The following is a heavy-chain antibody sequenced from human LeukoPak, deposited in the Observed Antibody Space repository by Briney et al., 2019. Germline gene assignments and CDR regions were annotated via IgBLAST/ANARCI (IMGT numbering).Heavy chain of an antibody. Sequence: GGSLRLSCAASGFTFGAYPMHWVRQVPGKGLEWVAGIGLNSGSIGYAAAVRGRFTVSRDNARNSLYLQMDSLRAEDTALYYCAKELSVSGMSPSDYWGQGTLVTVSS. CDR2: IGLNSGSI. J-gene: IGHJ4*02. V-gene: IGHV3-9*01. CDR1: GFTFGAYP. D-gene: IGHD3-3*01. CDR3: AKELSVSGMSPSDY.